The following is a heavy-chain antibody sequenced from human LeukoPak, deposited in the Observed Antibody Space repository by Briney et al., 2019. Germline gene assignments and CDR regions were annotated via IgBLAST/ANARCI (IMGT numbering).Heavy chain of an antibody. CDR2: IYSGGST. Sequence: GGSLRLSCAASGFTVSSNYMSWVRQAPGKGLEWVSVIYSGGSTYYADSVKGRFTISRDNSKNTLYLQMNSLRAEDTAVYYCARASYGSGSYYHAYWGQGTLVTVSS. D-gene: IGHD3-10*01. J-gene: IGHJ4*02. V-gene: IGHV3-66*01. CDR3: ARASYGSGSYYHAY. CDR1: GFTVSSNY.